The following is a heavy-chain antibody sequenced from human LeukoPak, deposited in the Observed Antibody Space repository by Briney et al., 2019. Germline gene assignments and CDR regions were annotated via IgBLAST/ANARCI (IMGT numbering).Heavy chain of an antibody. CDR1: GFTFSSYE. V-gene: IGHV3-48*03. D-gene: IGHD6-19*01. Sequence: GGSLRLSCAASGFTFSSYEMNWVRQAPGKGLEWVSHISSSGSTIYYADSVKGRFTISRDNAKNSLYLQMNSLRAEDTAVYYCARYPDALAVAGYYYYGMDVWGQGTTVTVSS. J-gene: IGHJ6*02. CDR3: ARYPDALAVAGYYYYGMDV. CDR2: ISSSGSTI.